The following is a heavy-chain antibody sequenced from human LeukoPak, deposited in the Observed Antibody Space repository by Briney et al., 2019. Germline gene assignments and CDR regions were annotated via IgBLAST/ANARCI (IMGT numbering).Heavy chain of an antibody. CDR3: AKDRKTTVLE. CDR2: IIGSGGST. CDR1: GFTFSSHA. Sequence: PGGALRLSCAASGFTFSSHAMSWVRQAPGKGLEWVSSIIGSGGSTYYADSVKGRFTISRDNSKNTLYLQMNGLRAEDTAVYYCAKDRKTTVLEGGQGTLVTVSS. D-gene: IGHD4-17*01. J-gene: IGHJ4*02. V-gene: IGHV3-23*01.